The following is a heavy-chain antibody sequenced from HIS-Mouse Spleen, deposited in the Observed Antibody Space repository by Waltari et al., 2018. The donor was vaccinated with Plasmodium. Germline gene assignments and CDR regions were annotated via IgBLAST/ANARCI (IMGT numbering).Heavy chain of an antibody. J-gene: IGHJ4*02. CDR2: IYYSGST. D-gene: IGHD6-13*01. Sequence: QVQLQESGPGLVKPSETLSLTCTVSGGPISSYYWSWIRQPPGTGLEWIGFIYYSGSTNYNPALKSRVTISVDTSKNQFALKLSSVTAADTAVYYCARHRYSSSWYSYWGQGTLVTVSS. CDR1: GGPISSYY. CDR3: ARHRYSSSWYSY. V-gene: IGHV4-59*08.